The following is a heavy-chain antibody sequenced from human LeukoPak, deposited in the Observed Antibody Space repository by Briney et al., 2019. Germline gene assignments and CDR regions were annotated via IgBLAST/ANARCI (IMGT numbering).Heavy chain of an antibody. D-gene: IGHD5-24*01. V-gene: IGHV3-72*01. Sequence: PGGSLRLSCAASGFNFTDHYMDWVRQAPGKGLEWVGRIRKKFNRYTTEYAASVKGRLTISRDDSKNTLNLQMTSLKSEYTAVYYCARDYGDGCYLHHWGQGTLVIVSS. CDR2: IRKKFNRYTT. J-gene: IGHJ4*02. CDR3: ARDYGDGCYLHH. CDR1: GFNFTDHY.